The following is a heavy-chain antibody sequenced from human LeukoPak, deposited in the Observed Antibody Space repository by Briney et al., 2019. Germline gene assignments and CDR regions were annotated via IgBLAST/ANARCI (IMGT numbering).Heavy chain of an antibody. Sequence: GGSLRLSCAASGFTFSSYSMNWVRQAPGKGLEWVSSISSSSSYIYYADSVKGRFTISRDNAKNSLYLQMNSLRAEDTAVYYCARGRAGGDFDIWGQGTMVTVSS. J-gene: IGHJ3*02. CDR1: GFTFSSYS. CDR2: ISSSSSYI. D-gene: IGHD3-10*01. CDR3: ARGRAGGDFDI. V-gene: IGHV3-21*04.